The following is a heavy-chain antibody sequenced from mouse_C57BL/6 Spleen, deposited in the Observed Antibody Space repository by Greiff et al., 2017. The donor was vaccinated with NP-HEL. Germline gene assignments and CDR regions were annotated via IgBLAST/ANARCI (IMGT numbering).Heavy chain of an antibody. CDR1: GFTFSSYA. Sequence: DVKLVESGGGLVKPGGSLKLSCAASGFTFSSYAMSWVRQTPEKRLEWVATISDGGSYTYYPDNVKGRFTISRDNAKNNLYLQMSHLKSEDTAMYYCAREPYYYGSSWAMDYWGQGTSVTVSS. J-gene: IGHJ4*01. D-gene: IGHD1-1*01. V-gene: IGHV5-4*01. CDR3: AREPYYYGSSWAMDY. CDR2: ISDGGSYT.